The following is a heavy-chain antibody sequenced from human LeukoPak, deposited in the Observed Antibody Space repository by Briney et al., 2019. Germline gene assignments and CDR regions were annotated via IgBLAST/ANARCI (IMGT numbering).Heavy chain of an antibody. CDR3: TRRLVGATGNNWFDP. J-gene: IGHJ5*02. Sequence: GGSLRLSCAASGFTFSGSAMHWVRQASGKGLEWVGRIRSKANSYATAYAASVKGRFTISRDDSKNTAYLQMNSLKTEDTAVYYCTRRLVGATGNNWFDPWGQGTLVTVSS. V-gene: IGHV3-73*01. D-gene: IGHD1-26*01. CDR1: GFTFSGSA. CDR2: IRSKANSYAT.